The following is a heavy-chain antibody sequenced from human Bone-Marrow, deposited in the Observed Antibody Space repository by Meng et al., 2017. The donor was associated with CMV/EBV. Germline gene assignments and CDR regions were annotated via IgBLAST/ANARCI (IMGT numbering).Heavy chain of an antibody. CDR2: ISSSSSYI. D-gene: IGHD3-22*01. CDR3: AREGDYYDSSGYYDY. V-gene: IGHV3-21*01. Sequence: GESLKISCAASGFTFSSYWMNWVRQAPGKGLEWVSSISSSSSYIYYADSVKGRFTISRDNAKNSLYLQMNSLRAEDTAVYYCAREGDYYDSSGYYDYWGQGTLVTVSS. CDR1: GFTFSSYW. J-gene: IGHJ4*02.